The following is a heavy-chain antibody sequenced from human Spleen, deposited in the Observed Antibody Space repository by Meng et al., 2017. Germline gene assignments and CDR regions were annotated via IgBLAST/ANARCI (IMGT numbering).Heavy chain of an antibody. CDR2: IGHSGFT. J-gene: IGHJ5*02. Sequence: QPQLQESGPRLVKPSEALSLTCSVSAGSISTSGYYWGWIRQPPGKGLEWIGSIGHSGFTYYTPSLKSRVTVSIDTSRNQFSLWLTSVTAADTAVYYCVRSSGWVKTGFDPWGQGTLVTVSS. D-gene: IGHD6-19*01. V-gene: IGHV4-39*01. CDR3: VRSSGWVKTGFDP. CDR1: AGSISTSGYY.